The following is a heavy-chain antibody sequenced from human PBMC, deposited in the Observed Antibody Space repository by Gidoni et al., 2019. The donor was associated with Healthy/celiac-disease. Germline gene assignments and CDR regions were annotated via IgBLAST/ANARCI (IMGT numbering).Heavy chain of an antibody. CDR3: ALLIVVVPAAIRGDAFDI. Sequence: QVQLVQSVAEVKKPGSSVKVSCQAAGGTFSSFTSHWVRQAPGQGLEWMGRIIPILGIANYAQKFQSRVTITADNSTSTAYMELSSLGSEDTAVYCCALLIVVVPAAIRGDAFDIWGQGTMVTVSS. V-gene: IGHV1-69*02. D-gene: IGHD2-2*02. CDR1: GGTFSSFT. CDR2: IIPILGIA. J-gene: IGHJ3*02.